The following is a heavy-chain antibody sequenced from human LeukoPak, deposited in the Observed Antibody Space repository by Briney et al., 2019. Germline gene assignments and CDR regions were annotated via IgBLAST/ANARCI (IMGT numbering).Heavy chain of an antibody. V-gene: IGHV3-20*01. CDR1: GFTFSIYS. D-gene: IGHD6-13*01. Sequence: PGGSLRLSCAASGFTFSIYSMNWVRQAPGKGLEWVSGINWNGGSTGYADSVKGRFTISRDNAKNSLYLQMNSLRAEDTALYHCARGALAAALGWFDPWGQGTLVTVSS. CDR2: INWNGGST. CDR3: ARGALAAALGWFDP. J-gene: IGHJ5*02.